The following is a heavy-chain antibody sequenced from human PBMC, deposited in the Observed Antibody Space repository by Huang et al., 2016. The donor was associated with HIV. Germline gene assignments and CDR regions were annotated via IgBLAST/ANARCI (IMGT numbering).Heavy chain of an antibody. CDR2: MNPNNGNT. J-gene: IGHJ5*02. CDR1: GYTFTSYD. D-gene: IGHD6-13*01. Sequence: QVQLVQSGAEVKKPGASVKVSCKASGYTFTSYDINWVRQATGQGIEWMGWMNPNNGNTGYAQKVQGRVTMTRNTSISTAYMELSSLRSEDTAVYYCARSSSSWSNWFDPWGQGTLVTVSS. CDR3: ARSSSSWSNWFDP. V-gene: IGHV1-8*01.